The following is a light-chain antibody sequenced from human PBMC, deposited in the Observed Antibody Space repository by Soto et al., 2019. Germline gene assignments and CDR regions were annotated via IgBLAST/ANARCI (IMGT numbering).Light chain of an antibody. CDR3: ATLDRSLSVGV. J-gene: IGLJ2*01. Sequence: QSVLTQPPSVSAAPGQKVTISCSGSSSNIGNNYVFWYQQLPGTAPKLLIYDNDKRPSGIPDGFSGSKSGTSATLGITGLQTGDEDDYYCATLDRSLSVGVFGGGTKLTAL. V-gene: IGLV1-51*01. CDR2: DND. CDR1: SSNIGNNY.